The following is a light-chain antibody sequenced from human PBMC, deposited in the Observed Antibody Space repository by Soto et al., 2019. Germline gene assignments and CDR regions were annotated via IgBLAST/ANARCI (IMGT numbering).Light chain of an antibody. CDR3: SSYAGNDIVL. CDR1: SSDVGGYHY. V-gene: IGLV2-8*01. Sequence: QSVLTQPPSASGSPGQSVTISCTGTSSDVGGYHYVSWYQQHPGKAPKLVIYEVSKRPSEVPDRFSGSKSGSTASLTVSGLHTEDEADYYCSSYAGNDIVLFGGGTKLTVL. CDR2: EVS. J-gene: IGLJ2*01.